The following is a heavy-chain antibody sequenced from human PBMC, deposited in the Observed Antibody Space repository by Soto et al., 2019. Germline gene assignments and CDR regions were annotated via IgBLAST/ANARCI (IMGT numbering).Heavy chain of an antibody. CDR3: ARELERVFDY. CDR1: GFTFSSYA. CDR2: IAYDGRNK. D-gene: IGHD1-1*01. Sequence: QVQLVESGGGVVQPGRSLRLSCAASGFTFSSYAMHWVRQAPGKGLEWVAVIAYDGRNKYYEDYVKGRFTISRDNSKNTLYLQMNSLRIEDTAVYYCARELERVFDYWGQDSLVTVSS. V-gene: IGHV3-30*04. J-gene: IGHJ4*02.